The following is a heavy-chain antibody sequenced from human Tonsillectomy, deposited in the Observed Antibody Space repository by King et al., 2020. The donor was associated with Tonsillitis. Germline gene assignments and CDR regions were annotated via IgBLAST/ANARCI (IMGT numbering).Heavy chain of an antibody. Sequence: VQLVESGAEVKKPGSSVKVSCKASGGTFSSYDITWVRQAPGQGLEWMGGIIPIFGTSNYAQKLQGRVTITADESTSTAYVELSSLRSEDTAVYYCARGGGRPHSGLAVWGQGTTVIVSS. V-gene: IGHV1-69*01. CDR2: IIPIFGTS. J-gene: IGHJ6*02. D-gene: IGHD1-26*01. CDR1: GGTFSSYD. CDR3: ARGGGRPHSGLAV.